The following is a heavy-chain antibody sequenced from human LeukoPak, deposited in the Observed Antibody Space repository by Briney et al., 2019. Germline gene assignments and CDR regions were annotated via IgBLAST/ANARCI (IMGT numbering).Heavy chain of an antibody. Sequence: ASVKVSCKASGYTFTCYYMHWVRQAPGQGLEWKGWINPNSGGTNYEQKFQGRVTMTRDTSISTAYMELSRLTSDDTAVYYCATGGGISSWYYTPFDYWGQGTLVTVSS. CDR2: INPNSGGT. V-gene: IGHV1-2*02. CDR3: ATGGGISSWYYTPFDY. CDR1: GYTFTCYY. J-gene: IGHJ4*02. D-gene: IGHD6-13*01.